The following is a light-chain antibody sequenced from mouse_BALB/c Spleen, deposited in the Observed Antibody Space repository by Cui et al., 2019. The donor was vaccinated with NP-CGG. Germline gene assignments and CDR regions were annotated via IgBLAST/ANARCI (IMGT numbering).Light chain of an antibody. V-gene: IGLV1*01. CDR1: TGAVTTSTY. CDR3: SLWYSNHWV. CDR2: GTN. J-gene: IGLJ1*01. Sequence: QAVVTQESALTTSPGETVTLTCRSSTGAVTTSTYVNWVQEKPDQLFTGLIGGTNNRVPGVPARFSGSLIGDKAALTITGAQTEDEAIYFCSLWYSNHWVFGGGTKLTVL.